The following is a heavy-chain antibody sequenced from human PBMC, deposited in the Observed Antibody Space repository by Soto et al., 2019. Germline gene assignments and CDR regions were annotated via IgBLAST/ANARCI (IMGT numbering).Heavy chain of an antibody. CDR3: TRAGSDPGNFYISNYYAMDV. Sequence: GGTLRLSYAASAFSVSSDYMSCVRQAPGKGLEWVSLIYSGGDTYYADSVKGRFTISRDISSNTIYLHMTSLRADDTAIYYCTRAGSDPGNFYISNYYAMDVWGRGTTVTVSS. D-gene: IGHD3-10*01. V-gene: IGHV3-53*01. J-gene: IGHJ6*02. CDR1: AFSVSSDY. CDR2: IYSGGDT.